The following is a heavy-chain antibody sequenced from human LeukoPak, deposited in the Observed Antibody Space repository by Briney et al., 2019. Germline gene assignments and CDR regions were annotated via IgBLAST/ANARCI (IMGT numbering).Heavy chain of an antibody. J-gene: IGHJ4*02. CDR1: GDSVSSNSAA. Sequence: SQTLSLTCAISGDSVSSNSAAWNWIRQSPSRGLERLGRTYYRSKWYNDYAVSVKSRITINPDTSKNQFSLQLNSVTPEDTAVYYCARDLYDFWSGYDYFDYWGQGTLVTVSS. CDR3: ARDLYDFWSGYDYFDY. V-gene: IGHV6-1*01. D-gene: IGHD3-3*01. CDR2: TYYRSKWYN.